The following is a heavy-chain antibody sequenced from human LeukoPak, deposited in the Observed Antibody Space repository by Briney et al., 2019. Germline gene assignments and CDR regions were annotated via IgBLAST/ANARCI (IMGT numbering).Heavy chain of an antibody. CDR2: ISGSGGST. V-gene: IGHV3-23*01. CDR3: ARARTVTKYYFDY. J-gene: IGHJ4*02. D-gene: IGHD4-17*01. Sequence: GGSLRLSCAASGFTFSSYAMSWVRQAPGKGLEWVSAISGSGGSTYYADSVKGRFTISRDNSKNSLYLQMNSLRAEDTAVYYCARARTVTKYYFDYWGQGTLVTVSS. CDR1: GFTFSSYA.